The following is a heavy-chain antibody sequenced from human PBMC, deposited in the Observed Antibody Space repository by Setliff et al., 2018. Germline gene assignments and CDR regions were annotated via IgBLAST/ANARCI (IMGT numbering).Heavy chain of an antibody. J-gene: IGHJ4*02. CDR2: ISDTAIGI. CDR1: GFTFSTYA. D-gene: IGHD6-13*01. V-gene: IGHV3-23*01. Sequence: PGGSLRLSCAASGFTFSTYAMSWVRQPPGKGLEWVSSISDTAIGIYYTGSVRGRFTISRDNSKKILFLQMNSLRVEDTAIYYCAKGVVGYSSTWPKRDYFDSWGQGTLVTVSS. CDR3: AKGVVGYSSTWPKRDYFDS.